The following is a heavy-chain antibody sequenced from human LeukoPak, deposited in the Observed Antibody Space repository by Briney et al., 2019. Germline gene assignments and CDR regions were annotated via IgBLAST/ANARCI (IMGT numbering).Heavy chain of an antibody. CDR3: AGTKWSDDIGGFDP. D-gene: IGHD1-14*01. V-gene: IGHV4-39*07. J-gene: IGHJ5*02. CDR1: GGSIRSSSYY. CDR2: IYYSGST. Sequence: SETLSLTCTVSGGSIRSSSYYWGWIRQPPGKGLEWIGSIYYSGSTYYNPSLKSRVTISVDTSKNQFSLKLSSVTAADTAVYYCAGTKWSDDIGGFDPWGQGTLVTVSS.